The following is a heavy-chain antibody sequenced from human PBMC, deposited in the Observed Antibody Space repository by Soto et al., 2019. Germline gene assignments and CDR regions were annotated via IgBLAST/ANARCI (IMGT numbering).Heavy chain of an antibody. CDR2: IYWDDDK. Sequence: QITLKESGPTLVKPTQTLTLTCTFSGFSLSTSGVGVGWIRQPPGKALEWLALIYWDDDKRYSPSLKSRLTITKDTSKNQVVLKMTNMDPVDTATYYCAHRVRRQVWSGDYYVMDVWGQGTTVTVSS. CDR1: GFSLSTSGVG. J-gene: IGHJ6*02. D-gene: IGHD5-18*01. V-gene: IGHV2-5*02. CDR3: AHRVRRQVWSGDYYVMDV.